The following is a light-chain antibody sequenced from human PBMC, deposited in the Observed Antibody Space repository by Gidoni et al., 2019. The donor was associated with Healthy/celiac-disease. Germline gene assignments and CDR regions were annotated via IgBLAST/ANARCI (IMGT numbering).Light chain of an antibody. Sequence: QSALTQPRSESGSPGQSVTISCTGTSSDIGGYNFVSWYQQHPGEAPKLMIYDVSKRPSGVPERFSGSKSGNTASLTVSGLQAEDEADYYCCSYAGSYTLVFGGGTKLTVL. V-gene: IGLV2-11*01. J-gene: IGLJ2*01. CDR1: SSDIGGYNF. CDR3: CSYAGSYTLV. CDR2: DVS.